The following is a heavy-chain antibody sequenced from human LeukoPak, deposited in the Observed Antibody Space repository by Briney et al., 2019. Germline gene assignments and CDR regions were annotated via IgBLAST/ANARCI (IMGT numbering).Heavy chain of an antibody. V-gene: IGHV3-30*04. CDR2: ISYDGSNK. J-gene: IGHJ4*02. CDR3: ARDGRGYFDYNHYFDY. D-gene: IGHD3-9*01. CDR1: GFTFSSYA. Sequence: PGGSLRLSCAASGFTFSSYAMHWVRQAPGKGLEWVAVISYDGSNKYYADSVKGRFTISRDNSKNTLYLQMNSLRAEDTAVYYCARDGRGYFDYNHYFDYWGQGTLVTVSS.